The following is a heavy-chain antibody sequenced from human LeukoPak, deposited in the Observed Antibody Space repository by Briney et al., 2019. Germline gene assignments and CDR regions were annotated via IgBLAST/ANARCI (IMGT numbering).Heavy chain of an antibody. Sequence: GGSLRLSCAASGFTFSSYAMTWVRRAPGKGLEWVSTIEVGGAITHYAASVKGRFTISRDTSKKILYLQMDSLRAEDTAVYYCARWTSYYDRHAFDIWGQGTMVTVSS. CDR3: ARWTSYYDRHAFDI. V-gene: IGHV3-23*01. CDR2: IEVGGAIT. D-gene: IGHD3/OR15-3a*01. J-gene: IGHJ3*02. CDR1: GFTFSSYA.